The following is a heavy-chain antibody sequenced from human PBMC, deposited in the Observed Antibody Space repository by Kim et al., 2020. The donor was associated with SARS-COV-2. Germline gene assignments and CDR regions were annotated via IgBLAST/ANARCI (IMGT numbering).Heavy chain of an antibody. Sequence: ASVKVSCKASGYTFTGYYMHWVRQAPGQGLEWMGWINPNSGGTNYAQKFQGRVTMTRDTSISTAYMELSRLRSYDTAVYYCATERGIYGSGSYGLFDYWGQGTLVTVSS. CDR2: INPNSGGT. V-gene: IGHV1-2*02. CDR3: ATERGIYGSGSYGLFDY. J-gene: IGHJ4*02. D-gene: IGHD3-10*01. CDR1: GYTFTGYY.